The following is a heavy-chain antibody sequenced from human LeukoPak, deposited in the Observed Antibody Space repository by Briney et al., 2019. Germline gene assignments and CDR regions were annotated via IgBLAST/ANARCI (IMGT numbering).Heavy chain of an antibody. CDR2: ISWNSGSI. CDR3: AKNYYDSSGSRYFDL. CDR1: GFTFDDYA. J-gene: IGHJ2*01. V-gene: IGHV3-9*01. Sequence: GGSLRLSCAASGFTFDDYAMHWVRQAPGKGLEWGSGISWNSGSIGYADSVKGRFTISRDNAKNSLYLQMNSLRAEDTALYYCAKNYYDSSGSRYFDLWGRGTLVTVSS. D-gene: IGHD3-22*01.